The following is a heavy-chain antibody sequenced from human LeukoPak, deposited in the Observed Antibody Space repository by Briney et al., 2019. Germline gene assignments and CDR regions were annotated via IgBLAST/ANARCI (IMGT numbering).Heavy chain of an antibody. D-gene: IGHD4-17*01. J-gene: IGHJ4*02. CDR1: GGTFSSYA. V-gene: IGHV1-69*04. CDR3: ARAGNYGDPAY. CDR2: IIPILGIA. Sequence: SVKVSCKASGGTFSSYAISWVRQAPGQGLEWMGRIIPILGIANYAQKFQGRVTTTADKSTSTAYMELSSLRSEDTAVYYCARAGNYGDPAYWGQGTLVTVSS.